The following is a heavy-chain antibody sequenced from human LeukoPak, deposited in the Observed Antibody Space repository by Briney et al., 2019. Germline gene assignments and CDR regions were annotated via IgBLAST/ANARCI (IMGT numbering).Heavy chain of an antibody. D-gene: IGHD2-2*03. CDR2: INGNGGGS. Sequence: PGGSLSLSCAASGFTFSDHAMSWVRQAPAKGLEWVSSINGNGGGSYYIDSEKGRFTVSRDNSKNTLFLQMNSLRAEDTAVYYCAKDGGLWISAHWGDSWGRGTLVTVSS. J-gene: IGHJ4*02. V-gene: IGHV3-23*01. CDR1: GFTFSDHA. CDR3: AKDGGLWISAHWGDS.